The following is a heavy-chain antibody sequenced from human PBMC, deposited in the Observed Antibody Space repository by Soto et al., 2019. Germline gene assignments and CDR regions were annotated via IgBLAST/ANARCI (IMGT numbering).Heavy chain of an antibody. CDR3: AKDNDGDYDSPFDA. D-gene: IGHD4-17*01. J-gene: IGHJ4*02. Sequence: ELPLVESGGGLVQPGRSLRLSCAASGFTFSAYGMHWVRQAPGKGLEWVSGISGKDATAGYTDSVKGRFTISRDNAKNSLYLQMDSLRVEDTAFYFCAKDNDGDYDSPFDAWGQGTLVTVSS. CDR1: GFTFSAYG. V-gene: IGHV3-9*01. CDR2: ISGKDATA.